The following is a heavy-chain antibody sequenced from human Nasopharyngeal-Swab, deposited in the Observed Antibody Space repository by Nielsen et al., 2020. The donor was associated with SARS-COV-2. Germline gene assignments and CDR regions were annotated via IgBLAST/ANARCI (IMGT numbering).Heavy chain of an antibody. Sequence: GGSLRLSCAASGFTFSSYGMHWVRQAPGKGLEWVAVIWYDGSNKYYADSVKGRFTISGDNSKNTLYLQMNSLRAEDTAVYYCARVSGTQSIYYYYGMDVWGQGTTVTVSS. CDR1: GFTFSSYG. CDR3: ARVSGTQSIYYYYGMDV. CDR2: IWYDGSNK. J-gene: IGHJ6*02. D-gene: IGHD1-1*01. V-gene: IGHV3-33*01.